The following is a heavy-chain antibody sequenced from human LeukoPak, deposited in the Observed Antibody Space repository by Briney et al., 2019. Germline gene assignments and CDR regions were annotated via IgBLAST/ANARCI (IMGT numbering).Heavy chain of an antibody. CDR1: GFTLSIYV. CDR3: ARDSTGYWYFDL. D-gene: IGHD3-3*02. J-gene: IGHJ2*01. CDR2: LSGRGGNS. V-gene: IGHV3-23*01. Sequence: GGSLRLSCAASGFTLSIYVMSWVRQAPGKGLEWVSTLSGRGGNSYYADSVKGRFTISRDNSKNMLFLQMNSLRAEDTAVYYCARDSTGYWYFDLWGRGTLVSVSS.